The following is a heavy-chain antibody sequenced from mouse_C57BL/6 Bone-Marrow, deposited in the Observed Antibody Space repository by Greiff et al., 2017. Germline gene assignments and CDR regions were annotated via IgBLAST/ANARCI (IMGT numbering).Heavy chain of an antibody. J-gene: IGHJ1*03. CDR2: INPNYGTT. Sequence: VQLQQSGPELVKPGASVKISCKASGYSFTDYNMNWVKQSNVKSLEWIGVINPNYGTTSYNQKFKGKATLTVDQSSNTAYMQLNSLTSEDSAVYCCTRNGNYPYWYFDVWGTGTTVTVSS. CDR1: GYSFTDYN. D-gene: IGHD2-1*01. V-gene: IGHV1-39*01. CDR3: TRNGNYPYWYFDV.